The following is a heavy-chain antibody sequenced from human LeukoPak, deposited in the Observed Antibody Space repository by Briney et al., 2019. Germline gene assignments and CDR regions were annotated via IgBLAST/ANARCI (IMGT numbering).Heavy chain of an antibody. CDR1: GFTFSNSC. J-gene: IGHJ4*02. D-gene: IGHD3-16*02. Sequence: GGSLRLSCAASGFTFSNSCMTWVRQAPGQGLEWVARIKSKTDGETTDYAAPVKGRFTISRDDSKNTLYLQMNSLKTEDTAVYYCTTDYYDYVWGSYRPDYWGQGTLVTVSS. CDR3: TTDYYDYVWGSYRPDY. V-gene: IGHV3-15*01. CDR2: IKSKTDGETT.